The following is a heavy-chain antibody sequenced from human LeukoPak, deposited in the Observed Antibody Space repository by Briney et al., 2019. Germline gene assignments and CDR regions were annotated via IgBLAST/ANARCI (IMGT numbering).Heavy chain of an antibody. CDR1: GFTFDSYE. V-gene: IGHV3-30*18. J-gene: IGHJ4*02. D-gene: IGHD4-17*01. CDR3: AKLGGGGMTTVTPSDY. Sequence: GGSLRLSCAASGFTFDSYEMNWVRQAPGKGLEWVAVISYDGSNKYYADSVKGRFTISRDNSKNTLYLQMNSLRAEDTAVYYCAKLGGGGMTTVTPSDYWGQGTLVTVSS. CDR2: ISYDGSNK.